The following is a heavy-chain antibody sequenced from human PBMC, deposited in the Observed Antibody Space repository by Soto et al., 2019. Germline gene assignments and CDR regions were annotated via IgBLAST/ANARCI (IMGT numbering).Heavy chain of an antibody. J-gene: IGHJ4*02. Sequence: PSETLSLTCAVSGGPISGYYLSWIRQPAGKGLEWIGRIYPSGSTSYNPSLNSRVTMSVDTSKNQFSLKLSSVTAADTAVYYCARDRSGSDGHYYFDYWGQGNLVTVSS. CDR2: IYPSGST. CDR1: GGPISGYY. V-gene: IGHV4-4*07. CDR3: ARDRSGSDGHYYFDY. D-gene: IGHD3-3*01.